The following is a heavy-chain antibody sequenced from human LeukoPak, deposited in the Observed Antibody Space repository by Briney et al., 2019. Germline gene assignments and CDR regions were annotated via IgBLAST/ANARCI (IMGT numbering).Heavy chain of an antibody. D-gene: IGHD3-10*01. J-gene: IGHJ4*02. CDR2: IYSGGST. CDR3: ANRRRGPSEY. Sequence: GGSLRLSCAASGFTVSSNYMTWVRQAPGKGLEWVSVIYSGGSTYYADSVKGRFTLSRDNSKNTLYLQMNSLRAEDTAVQYCANRRRGPSEYWGQGTLVTVSS. V-gene: IGHV3-66*01. CDR1: GFTVSSNY.